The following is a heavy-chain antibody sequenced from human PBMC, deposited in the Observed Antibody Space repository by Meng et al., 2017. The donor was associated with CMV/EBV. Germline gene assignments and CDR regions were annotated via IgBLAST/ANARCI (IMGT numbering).Heavy chain of an antibody. CDR3: ARVRKANTEGLYYYYGMDV. J-gene: IGHJ6*02. Sequence: ASVKVSCKASGYTFTSYYMHWVRQAPGQGLEWMGIINPSGGSTSYAQKFQGRVTMTRDTSTSTVYMELGSLRSEDTAVYYCARVRKANTEGLYYYYGMDVWGQGTTVTVSS. V-gene: IGHV1-46*01. D-gene: IGHD1/OR15-1a*01. CDR1: GYTFTSYY. CDR2: INPSGGST.